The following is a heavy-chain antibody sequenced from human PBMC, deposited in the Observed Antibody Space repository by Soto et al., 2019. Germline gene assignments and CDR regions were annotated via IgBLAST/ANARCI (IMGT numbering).Heavy chain of an antibody. J-gene: IGHJ3*02. CDR3: ATDSEGEHSGYDDSGAFDI. CDR1: GGSISSYY. CDR2: IYYSGST. V-gene: IGHV4-59*01. D-gene: IGHD5-12*01. Sequence: QVQLQESGPGLVKPSETLSLTCTVSGGSISSYYWSWIRQPPGKGLEWIGYIYYSGSTNYNPSLKSRVTISVDTSKNQFSLKLSSVTAADTAVYYCATDSEGEHSGYDDSGAFDIWGQGTMVTVSS.